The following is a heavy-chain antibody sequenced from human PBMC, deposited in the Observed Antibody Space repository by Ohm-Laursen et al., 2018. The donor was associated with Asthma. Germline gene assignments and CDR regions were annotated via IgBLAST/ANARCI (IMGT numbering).Heavy chain of an antibody. CDR2: ISSSSSYI. CDR3: ARAGVTFWRNVNWFDP. CDR1: GFTFSSYS. V-gene: IGHV3-21*01. D-gene: IGHD3-3*01. Sequence: SLRLSCAASGFTFSSYSMNWVRQAPGKGLEWVSSISSSSSYIYYADSVKGRFTISRDNAKNSLYLQMNSLRAEDTAVYYCARAGVTFWRNVNWFDPWGQGTLVTVSS. J-gene: IGHJ5*02.